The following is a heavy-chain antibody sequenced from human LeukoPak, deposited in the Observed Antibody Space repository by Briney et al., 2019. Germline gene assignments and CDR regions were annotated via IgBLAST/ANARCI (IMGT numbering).Heavy chain of an antibody. Sequence: SETLSLTCTVSGGSISSYYWSWIRQPPGKGLEWIGYIYYSGSTNYNPSLKSRVTISVDTSKNQFSLKLSSVTAADTAVYYCATYYYDSSGYYYPFFDYWGQGTLVTVSS. D-gene: IGHD3-22*01. J-gene: IGHJ4*02. CDR1: GGSISSYY. V-gene: IGHV4-59*08. CDR3: ATYYYDSSGYYYPFFDY. CDR2: IYYSGST.